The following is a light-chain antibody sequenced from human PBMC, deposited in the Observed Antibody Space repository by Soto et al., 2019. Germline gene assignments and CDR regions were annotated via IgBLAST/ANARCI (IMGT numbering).Light chain of an antibody. J-gene: IGKJ1*01. CDR3: QQYYDWPT. CDR1: QSLRRT. Sequence: EIVMTQSPATLSLSPGERATLSCRASQSLRRTYIAWYQHKPGQAPRLLIYGASTRATGIPARFSGSGSGTEFTLTISSLQSEDFGVYYCQQYYDWPTFGQGTKVEIK. CDR2: GAS. V-gene: IGKV3-15*01.